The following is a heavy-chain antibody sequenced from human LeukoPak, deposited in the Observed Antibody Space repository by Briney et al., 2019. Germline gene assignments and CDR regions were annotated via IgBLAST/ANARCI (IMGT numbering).Heavy chain of an antibody. D-gene: IGHD2-15*01. CDR1: GGSFRGYY. CDR3: ARGAVYCSGGSCYFYYYYYMDV. Sequence: SETLSLTCAVNGGSFRGYYWSWIRQPPGKGLEWIGEINHSGSTNYNPSLKSRVTISVDTSKNQFSLKLSSVTAADTAVYYCARGAVYCSGGSCYFYYYYYMDVWGKGTTVTVSS. J-gene: IGHJ6*03. CDR2: INHSGST. V-gene: IGHV4-34*01.